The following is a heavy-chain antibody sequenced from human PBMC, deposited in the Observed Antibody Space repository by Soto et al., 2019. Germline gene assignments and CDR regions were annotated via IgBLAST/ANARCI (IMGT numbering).Heavy chain of an antibody. D-gene: IGHD6-19*01. J-gene: IGHJ4*02. Sequence: GASVKVSCKASGYTFTSYDINWVRQATGQGLEWMGWMNPNSGKKGYAQKFQSRITKTRNTSKNTDYKELSNLRSEDTAVYYCAREEENSSGWYGTYDYWGQGTLVTVSS. CDR1: GYTFTSYD. CDR2: MNPNSGKK. CDR3: AREEENSSGWYGTYDY. V-gene: IGHV1-8*01.